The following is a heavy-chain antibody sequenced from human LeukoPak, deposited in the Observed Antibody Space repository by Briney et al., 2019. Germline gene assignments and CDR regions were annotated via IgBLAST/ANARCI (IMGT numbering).Heavy chain of an antibody. V-gene: IGHV3-7*05. Sequence: PGGSLRLSCAASGFTFSTYWMSRVRQAPGKGLEWVASIKKDGSEKYYVDSVKGRFTISRDNAKNSLYLQMNSLRAEDTALYYCASLSSGSYYNRSLNDAFDIWGQGTMVTVSS. CDR2: IKKDGSEK. CDR3: ASLSSGSYYNRSLNDAFDI. D-gene: IGHD3-10*02. CDR1: GFTFSTYW. J-gene: IGHJ3*02.